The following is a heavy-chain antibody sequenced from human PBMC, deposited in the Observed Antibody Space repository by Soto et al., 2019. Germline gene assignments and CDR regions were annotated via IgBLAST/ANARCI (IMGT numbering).Heavy chain of an antibody. CDR2: TYYRSNWHY. V-gene: IGHV6-1*01. D-gene: IGHD6-13*01. Sequence: QTVELLYAICRHSVSRNSAACNSIPQSPSRGLEWLGRTYYRSNWHYDYATSVKSRITINPDTSKNQFSLQLHSAIPEDRAVYYCAKRDGRSWSRTHFDIWGQGKMVTVSS. J-gene: IGHJ3*02. CDR3: AKRDGRSWSRTHFDI. CDR1: RHSVSRNSAA.